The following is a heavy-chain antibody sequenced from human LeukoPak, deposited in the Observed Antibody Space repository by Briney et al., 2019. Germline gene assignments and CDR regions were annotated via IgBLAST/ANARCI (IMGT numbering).Heavy chain of an antibody. Sequence: SETLSLTCTVSGGSISSSSYYWGWIRQPPGKGLEWIGSIYYSGSTYYNPSLKSRVTISVDTSKNQFSLKLSSLTAADTAVYYCARSKSRRGPYDYWGQGTLVTVSS. V-gene: IGHV4-39*01. CDR1: GGSISSSSYY. CDR3: ARSKSRRGPYDY. J-gene: IGHJ4*02. D-gene: IGHD4-11*01. CDR2: IYYSGST.